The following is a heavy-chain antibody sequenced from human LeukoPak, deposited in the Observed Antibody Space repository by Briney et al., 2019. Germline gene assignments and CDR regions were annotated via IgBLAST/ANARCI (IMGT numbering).Heavy chain of an antibody. J-gene: IGHJ4*02. CDR2: IYPGDSDA. CDR1: GYSFTSYW. D-gene: IGHD1-26*01. Sequence: GESLKISCKGSGYSFTSYWIGWVRQMPGKGLKWMGIIYPGDSDARYSPSFQGQVTISADKSISTAYLQWSSLKASDTAMYYCARSEWELLRLFDYWGQGTLVTVSS. CDR3: ARSEWELLRLFDY. V-gene: IGHV5-51*01.